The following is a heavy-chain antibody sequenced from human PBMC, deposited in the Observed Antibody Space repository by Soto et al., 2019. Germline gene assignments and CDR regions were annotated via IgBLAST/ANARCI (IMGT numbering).Heavy chain of an antibody. J-gene: IGHJ4*02. CDR2: IYYSGST. CDR3: ARHSNRNYGLYYFDY. Sequence: SENLSLTCTVSCGSVSSYYWSWIRQSPGKGLEWIGFIYYSGSTKYKPSLKSRVSISVDTSKNQFSLKVSSATAADTAVYYCARHSNRNYGLYYFDYWGLGALVTVSS. D-gene: IGHD4-4*01. V-gene: IGHV4-59*08. CDR1: CGSVSSYY.